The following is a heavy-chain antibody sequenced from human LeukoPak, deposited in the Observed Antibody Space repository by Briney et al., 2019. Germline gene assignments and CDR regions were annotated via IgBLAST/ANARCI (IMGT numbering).Heavy chain of an antibody. V-gene: IGHV4-59*01. CDR2: IYYSGST. Sequence: SETLSLTCTVSGGSISSYYWSWIRQPPGKGLEWIGYIYYSGSTNYNPSLKSRVTISVDTSKNQFSLTLSSVTAADTAVYYCARAEMATIFDYWGQGTLVTVSP. CDR1: GGSISSYY. J-gene: IGHJ4*02. CDR3: ARAEMATIFDY. D-gene: IGHD5-24*01.